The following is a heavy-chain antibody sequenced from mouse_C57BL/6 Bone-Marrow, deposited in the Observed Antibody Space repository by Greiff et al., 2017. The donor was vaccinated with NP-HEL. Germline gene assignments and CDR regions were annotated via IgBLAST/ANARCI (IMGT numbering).Heavy chain of an antibody. CDR3: ARLAFYDGYTWFAY. CDR2: IHPNSGST. V-gene: IGHV1-64*01. CDR1: GYTFTSYW. Sequence: QVQLQQPGAELVKPGASVKLSCKASGYTFTSYWMHWVKQRPGQGLEWIGMIHPNSGSTNYNEKFKSKATLTVDKSSSTAYMQLSSLTSEDSAVYYCARLAFYDGYTWFAYWGQGTLVTVSA. J-gene: IGHJ3*01. D-gene: IGHD2-3*01.